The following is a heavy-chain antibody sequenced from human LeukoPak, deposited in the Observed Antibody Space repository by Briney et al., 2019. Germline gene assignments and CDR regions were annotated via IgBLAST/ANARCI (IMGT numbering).Heavy chain of an antibody. V-gene: IGHV3-20*04. Sequence: GGSLRLSCAASGFTFDDYGMSWVRQAPGKGVEGVAGINWNGGRTEYEDSVKGGFTISRDKDKNSLYMQMNSLRAEDTALYYCAREATVTASFDYWGQGTLVTVSS. D-gene: IGHD4-17*01. CDR1: GFTFDDYG. CDR2: INWNGGRT. CDR3: AREATVTASFDY. J-gene: IGHJ4*02.